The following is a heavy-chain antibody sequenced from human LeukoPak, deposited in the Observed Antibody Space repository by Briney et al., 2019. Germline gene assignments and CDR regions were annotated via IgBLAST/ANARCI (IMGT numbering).Heavy chain of an antibody. CDR2: IRYDGSNK. J-gene: IGHJ4*02. V-gene: IGHV3-30*02. Sequence: PGGSLRLSCAASGFTFSSYGMHWVRQAPGKGLEWVAFIRYDGSNKYYVDSVKGRFTISRDNSKNTLYLQMNSLRAEDTAVYYCARDWGGYGPTSHDYWGQGTLVTVSS. CDR1: GFTFSSYG. D-gene: IGHD3-16*01. CDR3: ARDWGGYGPTSHDY.